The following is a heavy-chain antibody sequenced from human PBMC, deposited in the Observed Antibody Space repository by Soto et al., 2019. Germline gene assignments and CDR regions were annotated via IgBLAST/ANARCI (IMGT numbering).Heavy chain of an antibody. CDR2: ISSSSSTI. V-gene: IGHV3-48*02. CDR3: ARVGGFYGANYGMDV. D-gene: IGHD4-17*01. J-gene: IGHJ6*02. CDR1: GFTFSSYS. Sequence: PGGSLRLSCAASGFTFSSYSMNWGRQAPGKGLEWVSYISSSSSTIYYADSVKGRFTISRDNAKNSLYLQMNSLRDEDTAVYYCARVGGFYGANYGMDVWGQGPMVTVYS.